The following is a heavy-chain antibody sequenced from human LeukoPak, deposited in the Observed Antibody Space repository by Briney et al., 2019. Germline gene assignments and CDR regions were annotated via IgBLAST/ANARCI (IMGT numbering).Heavy chain of an antibody. D-gene: IGHD3-22*01. J-gene: IGHJ2*01. V-gene: IGHV1-8*02. CDR3: ARGDMTYYYDSSGTKDWYFDL. CDR1: GYTFTSYG. CDR2: MNPNSGNT. Sequence: ASVKVSCKASGYTFTSYGINWVRQATGQGLEWMGWMNPNSGNTGYAQRFQGRVTMTRNTSISTAYMELSSLKSEDTAVYYCARGDMTYYYDSSGTKDWYFDLWGRGTLVTVSS.